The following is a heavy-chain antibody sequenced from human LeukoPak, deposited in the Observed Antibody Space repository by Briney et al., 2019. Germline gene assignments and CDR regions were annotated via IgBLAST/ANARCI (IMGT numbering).Heavy chain of an antibody. CDR2: IYTSGTT. V-gene: IGHV4-4*07. D-gene: IGHD1-1*01. Sequence: SETLSLTCTVSGGSISSYYWSWIRQPAGKGLELIGRIYTSGTTNYNPSLKSRVTMSVDTSKNQFTLKLSSVTAADTAVYYCARAPTGTGGWNWFDPWGQGTLVTVSS. CDR3: ARAPTGTGGWNWFDP. J-gene: IGHJ5*02. CDR1: GGSISSYY.